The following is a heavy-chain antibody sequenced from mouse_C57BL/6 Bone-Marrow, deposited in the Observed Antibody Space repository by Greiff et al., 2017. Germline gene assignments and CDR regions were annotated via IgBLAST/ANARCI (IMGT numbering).Heavy chain of an antibody. Sequence: QVQLQQSGAELARPGASVKLSCKASGYTFTSYGISWVKQRTGQGLEWIGEIYPRSGNTYYNEKFKGKATLTADKSSSTAYMELRSLTSEDSAVYFCARSYYYGSSYGYAMDDWGQGTMVTVSA. V-gene: IGHV1-81*01. J-gene: IGHJ3*01. D-gene: IGHD1-1*01. CDR3: ARSYYYGSSYGYAMDD. CDR2: IYPRSGNT. CDR1: GYTFTSYG.